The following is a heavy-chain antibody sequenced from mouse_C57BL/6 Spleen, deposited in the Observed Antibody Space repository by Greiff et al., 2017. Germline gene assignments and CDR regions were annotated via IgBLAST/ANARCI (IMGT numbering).Heavy chain of an antibody. J-gene: IGHJ2*01. CDR2: IYPGSGST. D-gene: IGHD2-1*01. CDR1: GYTFTSYW. CDR3: AREATMVTTYYCDY. Sequence: QVQLQQSGAELVKPGASVKMSCKASGYTFTSYWITWVKQRPGQGLEWIGDIYPGSGSTNYNEKFKSKATLTVDTTSSTAYMQLSSLTSADSAVYYCAREATMVTTYYCDYWGQGTTLTVSS. V-gene: IGHV1-55*01.